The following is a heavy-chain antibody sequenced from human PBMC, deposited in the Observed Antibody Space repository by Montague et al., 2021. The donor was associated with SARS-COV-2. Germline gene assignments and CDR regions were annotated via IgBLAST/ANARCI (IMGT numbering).Heavy chain of an antibody. CDR1: GFTFGSYE. D-gene: IGHD6-19*01. CDR3: AREYGIAVAGTFIDC. CDR2: ISSSGSPI. J-gene: IGHJ4*02. V-gene: IGHV3-48*03. Sequence: SLSLSWAASGFTFGSYEMNWFRQAPGKGPEWVSYISSSGSPIYYADSVKGRFTISRDNAKTSLYLQMNSLRAEDTAIYYCAREYGIAVAGTFIDCWGQGTLVTVSS.